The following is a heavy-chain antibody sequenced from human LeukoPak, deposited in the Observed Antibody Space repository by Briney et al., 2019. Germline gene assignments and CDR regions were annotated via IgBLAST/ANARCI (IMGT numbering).Heavy chain of an antibody. V-gene: IGHV1-24*01. D-gene: IGHD4-11*01. Sequence: ASVKVSCKVSGYTLTQLTMHWVRQAPGKGLEWMGGFDPEDGETNYAQKFQGRVTMTRNTSISTAYMELSSLRSEDTAVYYCARGSKLWYYYYYYMDVWGKGTTVTISS. CDR2: FDPEDGET. CDR3: ARGSKLWYYYYYYMDV. J-gene: IGHJ6*03. CDR1: GYTLTQLT.